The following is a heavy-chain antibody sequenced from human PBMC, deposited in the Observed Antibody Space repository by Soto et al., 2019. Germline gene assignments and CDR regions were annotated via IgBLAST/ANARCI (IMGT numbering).Heavy chain of an antibody. CDR3: ARDPRKAVYCSGGSCYSSPTTYYYYYYMDV. CDR2: ISSSSSTI. Sequence: EVQLVESGGGLVQPGGSLRLSCAASGFTFSSYSMNWVRQAPGKGLEWVSYISSSSSTIYYADSVKGRFTISRDNAKNSLYLQMNSLRAEDTAVYYCARDPRKAVYCSGGSCYSSPTTYYYYYYMDVWGKGTTVTVSS. J-gene: IGHJ6*03. CDR1: GFTFSSYS. D-gene: IGHD2-15*01. V-gene: IGHV3-48*01.